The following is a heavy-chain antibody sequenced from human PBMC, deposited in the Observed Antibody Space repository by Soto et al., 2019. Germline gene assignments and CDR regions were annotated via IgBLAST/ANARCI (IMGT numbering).Heavy chain of an antibody. CDR1: GFTFSSYA. CDR2: ISYDGSNK. Sequence: QVQLVESGGGVVQPGRSLRLSCAASGFTFSSYAMHWVRQAPGKGLEWVAVISYDGSNKYYADSVKGRFTISRDNSKNTLYLQMNSLRAEDTAVYYCARDRLTMIVVVRPGAFDIWGQGTMVTVSS. J-gene: IGHJ3*02. CDR3: ARDRLTMIVVVRPGAFDI. D-gene: IGHD3-22*01. V-gene: IGHV3-30-3*01.